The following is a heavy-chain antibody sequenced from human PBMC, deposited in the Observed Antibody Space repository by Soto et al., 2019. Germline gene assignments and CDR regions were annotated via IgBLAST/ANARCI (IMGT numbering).Heavy chain of an antibody. CDR3: ARRAETNGWNGFGADKYYFDF. D-gene: IGHD1-1*01. CDR2: MNPNTGNS. J-gene: IGHJ4*02. CDR1: GYTFTSYD. V-gene: IGHV1-8*01. Sequence: GASVKVSCKASGYTFTSYDIYWVRQATGQGXEWMGWMNPNTGNSGYAQKFQGRVTMTSDTSISTAHMELSSLRSEDTAVYYCARRAETNGWNGFGADKYYFDFWGQGPLVTVSS.